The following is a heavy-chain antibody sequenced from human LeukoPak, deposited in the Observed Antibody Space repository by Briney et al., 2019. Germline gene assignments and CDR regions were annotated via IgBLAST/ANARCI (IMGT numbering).Heavy chain of an antibody. Sequence: SETLSLTCAVYGGSFSGYYWSWIRQPPGKGLEWIGEINHSGSTNYNPSLKSRVTISVDTSKNQFSLKLSSVTAADTAVYYCARQASRWYYYDSSGYSDYWGQGTLVTVSS. CDR3: ARQASRWYYYDSSGYSDY. V-gene: IGHV4-34*01. D-gene: IGHD3-22*01. J-gene: IGHJ4*02. CDR2: INHSGST. CDR1: GGSFSGYY.